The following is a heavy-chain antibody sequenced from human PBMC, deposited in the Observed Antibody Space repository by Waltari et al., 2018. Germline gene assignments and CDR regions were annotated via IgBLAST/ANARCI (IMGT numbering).Heavy chain of an antibody. D-gene: IGHD5-18*01. Sequence: QVQLVESGGGVVQPGRSLRLSCAASGFTFSSYAMHWVRRAPGKGLEWVAVISYDGSNKYYADSVKGRFTISRDNSKNTLYLQMNSLRAEDTAVYYCARRTAMGDKPFDYWGQGTLVTVSS. CDR3: ARRTAMGDKPFDY. CDR2: ISYDGSNK. V-gene: IGHV3-30-3*01. J-gene: IGHJ4*02. CDR1: GFTFSSYA.